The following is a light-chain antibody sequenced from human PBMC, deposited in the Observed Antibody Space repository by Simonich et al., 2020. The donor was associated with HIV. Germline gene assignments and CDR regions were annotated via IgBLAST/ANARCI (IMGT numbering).Light chain of an antibody. CDR1: QSVASN. J-gene: IGKJ4*01. CDR2: GKS. Sequence: EIVMTQSPATLSGSPRESATLSCRASQSVASNLAWYQQKPGQAPRLLIYGKSTRATGIPARFSGSGSGTEFTLTITSMQSEDFALYYCQQYNNWPTFGGGTKVEIK. CDR3: QQYNNWPT. V-gene: IGKV3-15*01.